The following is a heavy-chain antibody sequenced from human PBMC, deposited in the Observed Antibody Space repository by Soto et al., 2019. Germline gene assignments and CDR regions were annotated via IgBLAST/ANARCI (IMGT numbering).Heavy chain of an antibody. CDR3: ARDKITGLFDY. CDR2: TNHSGST. J-gene: IGHJ4*02. CDR1: GGSFSGYY. Sequence: QVQLQQWGAGLLKPSETLSLTCAVYGGSFSGYYWTWIRQPPGTGLEWIGETNHSGSTNYNPSLKSRVTISVDTSKKQFSLKLTSVTAADTAVYYCARDKITGLFDYWGQGTLVTVSS. V-gene: IGHV4-34*01. D-gene: IGHD2-8*02.